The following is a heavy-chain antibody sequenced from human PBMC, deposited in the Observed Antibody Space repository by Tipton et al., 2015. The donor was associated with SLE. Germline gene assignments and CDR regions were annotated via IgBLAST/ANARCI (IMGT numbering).Heavy chain of an antibody. D-gene: IGHD6-19*01. J-gene: IGHJ3*02. V-gene: IGHV4-59*08. Sequence: TLSLTCTVSSTSISRFYWNWIRQPPGKGLEWIGYIYYSGSTNYNPSLKSRVTILVDTSKNQFSLKLSSVTAADTAVYYCARHDGQWDAFDIWGQGTMVTVSS. CDR2: IYYSGST. CDR1: STSISRFY. CDR3: ARHDGQWDAFDI.